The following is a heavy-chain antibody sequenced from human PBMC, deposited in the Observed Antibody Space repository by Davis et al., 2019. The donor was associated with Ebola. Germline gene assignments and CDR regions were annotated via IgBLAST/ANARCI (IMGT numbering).Heavy chain of an antibody. CDR3: ARVVVIPNDGMDV. D-gene: IGHD3-22*01. Sequence: GESLKISCAASGFTFSSYGMHWVRQAPGKGLEWVAVIWYDGSNKYYADSVKGRFTISRDNAKNSLYLQMNSLRAEDTAVYYCARVVVIPNDGMDVWGQGTTVTVSS. CDR1: GFTFSSYG. CDR2: IWYDGSNK. V-gene: IGHV3-33*03. J-gene: IGHJ6*02.